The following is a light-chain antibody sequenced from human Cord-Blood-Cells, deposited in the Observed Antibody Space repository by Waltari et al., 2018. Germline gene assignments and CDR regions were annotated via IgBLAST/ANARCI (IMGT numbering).Light chain of an antibody. CDR1: SSNIGSNT. V-gene: IGLV1-44*01. J-gene: IGLJ3*02. CDR3: AAWDDSLNGPV. Sequence: QSVLTQPPSASGTPGQRVTISCSGSSSNIGSNTVNWYQQPPGTAPKLLIYSNKQRPSGVPDPFSGAKSGTAASLAISGLQSEDEADYYCAAWDDSLNGPVFGGGTKLTVL. CDR2: SNK.